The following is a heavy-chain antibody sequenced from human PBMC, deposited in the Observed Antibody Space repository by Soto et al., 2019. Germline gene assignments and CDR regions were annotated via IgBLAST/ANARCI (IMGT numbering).Heavy chain of an antibody. V-gene: IGHV3-30*18. CDR3: AKGLLIKLWSPYYFDY. Sequence: GGSLRLSCAASGFTFSSYGMHWVRQAPGKGLEWVAVISYDGSNKYYADSVKGRFTISRDNSMNTLYLQMNSLRAEDTAVYYCAKGLLIKLWSPYYFDYWGQGTLVTVSS. CDR2: ISYDGSNK. CDR1: GFTFSSYG. J-gene: IGHJ4*02. D-gene: IGHD5-18*01.